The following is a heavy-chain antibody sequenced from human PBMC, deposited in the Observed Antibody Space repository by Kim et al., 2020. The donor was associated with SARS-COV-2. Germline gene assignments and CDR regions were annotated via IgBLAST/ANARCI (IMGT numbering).Heavy chain of an antibody. CDR1: GGSISSSSYY. D-gene: IGHD3-10*01. V-gene: IGHV4-39*01. J-gene: IGHJ6*02. CDR3: ARHELGERFYYYGMDV. CDR2: IYYSGST. Sequence: SETLSLTCTVSGGSISSSSYYWGWIRQPPGKGLEWIGSIYYSGSTYYNPSLKSRVTISVDTSKNQFSLKLSSVTAADTAVYYCARHELGERFYYYGMDVWGQGTTVTVSS.